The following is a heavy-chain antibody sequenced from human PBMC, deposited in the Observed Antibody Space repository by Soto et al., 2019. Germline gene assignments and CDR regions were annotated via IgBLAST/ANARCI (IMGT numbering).Heavy chain of an antibody. CDR3: AKDGPYYSYIWGWFDP. J-gene: IGHJ5*02. Sequence: EVQLLESGGGLAQPGGSLRLSCAASGFTFSSYAMSWVRQAPGKGLEWVSGISGSGGSTYYADSVKGRFTISRDNSKNTQYLQMNSLRAEDTAVYYCAKDGPYYSYIWGWFDPWGQGTLVTVSS. D-gene: IGHD3-16*01. CDR1: GFTFSSYA. CDR2: ISGSGGST. V-gene: IGHV3-23*01.